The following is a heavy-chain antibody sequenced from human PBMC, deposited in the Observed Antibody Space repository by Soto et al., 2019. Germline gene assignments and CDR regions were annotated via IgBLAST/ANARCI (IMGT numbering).Heavy chain of an antibody. J-gene: IGHJ4*02. CDR1: GGSISSGDYY. Sequence: QVQLQESGPGLVKPSQTLSLTCTVSGGSISSGDYYWSWIRQPPGKGLEWIGYIYYSGSTYYNPSLKRRVTISVDTSKSQFSLKLSSVTAADTAVYYCAGVLIRGRSSSWYFVRWGQGTLVTVSS. CDR2: IYYSGST. CDR3: AGVLIRGRSSSWYFVR. V-gene: IGHV4-30-4*01. D-gene: IGHD6-6*01.